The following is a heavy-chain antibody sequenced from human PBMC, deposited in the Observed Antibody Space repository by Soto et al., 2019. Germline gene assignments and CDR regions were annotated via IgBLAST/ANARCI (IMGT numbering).Heavy chain of an antibody. D-gene: IGHD2-2*01. CDR1: GGSISSGGYS. CDR3: ARARLPATTFSHWFDP. Sequence: QVQLQESGPGLVTPSQTLSLTCTVSGGSISSGGYSWSWIRQHPGKDLEWIGYIYSSGSTYYNPSLKSRVTMSLGTSKNQFSLKLSSVTAADTAVYYCARARLPATTFSHWFDPWGQGTLVTVSS. CDR2: IYSSGST. V-gene: IGHV4-31*03. J-gene: IGHJ5*02.